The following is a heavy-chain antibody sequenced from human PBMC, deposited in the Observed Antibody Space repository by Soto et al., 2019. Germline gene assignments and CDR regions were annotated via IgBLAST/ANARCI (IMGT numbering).Heavy chain of an antibody. Sequence: VTVSCKASAGTFSSYAISWVRQAPGQGLESMGGIIPIFGTANYAQKFQGRVTITADKSTSTAYMELSSLRSEDTAVYYCARRLYRLGYCSSTSCYGGRVYYYYGMDVWGQGTTVTVSS. CDR3: ARRLYRLGYCSSTSCYGGRVYYYYGMDV. CDR2: IIPIFGTA. V-gene: IGHV1-69*13. D-gene: IGHD2-2*01. CDR1: AGTFSSYA. J-gene: IGHJ6*02.